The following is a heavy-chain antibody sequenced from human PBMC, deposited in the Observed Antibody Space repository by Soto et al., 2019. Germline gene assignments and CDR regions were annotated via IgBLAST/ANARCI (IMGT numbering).Heavy chain of an antibody. Sequence: EAQLVESGGGLVQPGGSLRLSCAASGFTFSNYEMHWVRQAPGKGLEYVSGISNNGAHTDYAKSVKGRFTISRDNSENTLYLQMGSLRAEDMALYYCARRVYGSSWPNVYMDVWGKGTTVTVSS. J-gene: IGHJ6*03. D-gene: IGHD6-13*01. CDR2: ISNNGAHT. CDR1: GFTFSNYE. V-gene: IGHV3-64*01. CDR3: ARRVYGSSWPNVYMDV.